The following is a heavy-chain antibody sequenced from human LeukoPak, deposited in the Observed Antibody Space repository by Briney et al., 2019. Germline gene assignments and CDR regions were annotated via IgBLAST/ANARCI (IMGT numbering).Heavy chain of an antibody. J-gene: IGHJ6*03. D-gene: IGHD6-6*01. CDR2: TIPIFGTA. V-gene: IGHV1-69*05. Sequence: ASVKVSCKASGYTFTMYYIHRVRQAPGQGLEWMGGTIPIFGTANYAQKFQGRVTITTDESTSTAYMELSSLRSEDTAVYDCARDSSSSPSYMDVWGKGTTVTVSS. CDR1: GYTFTMYY. CDR3: ARDSSSSPSYMDV.